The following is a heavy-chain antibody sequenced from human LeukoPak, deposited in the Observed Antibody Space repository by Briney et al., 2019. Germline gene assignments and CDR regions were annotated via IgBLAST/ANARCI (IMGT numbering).Heavy chain of an antibody. CDR3: ARGEVVVAASYAFDI. Sequence: PGGSLRLSCAASGFTFSSYAMHWVRQAPGKGLEYVSFISSNGVSTYYANSVKGRFTISRDNSKNTLYLQMGSLRAEDMAVYYCARGEVVVAASYAFDIWGQGTMVTVSS. J-gene: IGHJ3*02. D-gene: IGHD2-15*01. V-gene: IGHV3-64*01. CDR1: GFTFSSYA. CDR2: ISSNGVST.